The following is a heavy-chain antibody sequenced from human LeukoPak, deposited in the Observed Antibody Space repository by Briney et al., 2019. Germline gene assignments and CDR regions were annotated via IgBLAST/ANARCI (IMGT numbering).Heavy chain of an antibody. J-gene: IGHJ4*02. V-gene: IGHV1-2*02. CDR3: ARPRGTTVAPLYYFDY. D-gene: IGHD4-23*01. CDR2: INPNSCGT. Sequence: GASVKVSCKASGYTFTGYYMHWVRQAPGQGLEWMGWINPNSCGTNYAQKFQGRVTMTRDTSISTAYMELSRLRSDDTAVYYCARPRGTTVAPLYYFDYWGQGTLVTVSS. CDR1: GYTFTGYY.